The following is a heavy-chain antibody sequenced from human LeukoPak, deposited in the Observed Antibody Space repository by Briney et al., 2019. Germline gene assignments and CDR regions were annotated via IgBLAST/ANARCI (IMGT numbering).Heavy chain of an antibody. D-gene: IGHD3-10*01. V-gene: IGHV1-69*13. CDR2: MIPIFGTA. CDR1: GGTFSSYA. Sequence: ASVKVSCKASGGTFSSYAISWVRQAPGQGLEWMGGMIPIFGTANCAQKFQGRVTITADESTSTAYMELSSLRSEDTAVYYCARDPPATYYGSGSYYRNWSDPWGQGTLVTVSS. CDR3: ARDPPATYYGSGSYYRNWSDP. J-gene: IGHJ5*02.